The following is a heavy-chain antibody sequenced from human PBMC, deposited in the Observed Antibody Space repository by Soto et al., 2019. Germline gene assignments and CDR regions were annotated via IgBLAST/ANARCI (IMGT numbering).Heavy chain of an antibody. J-gene: IGHJ4*02. CDR2: ISYDGSNK. CDR1: GFTFSSYA. CDR3: ARDDGSSAARRDYFDY. D-gene: IGHD6-6*01. Sequence: QVQLVESGGGVVQPGRSLRLSCAASGFTFSSYAMHWVRQAPGKGLEWVAVISYDGSNKYYADSVKGRFTISRDNSKNPLYLQMNSLGAEDTAVYYCARDDGSSAARRDYFDYWGQGTLVTVSS. V-gene: IGHV3-30-3*01.